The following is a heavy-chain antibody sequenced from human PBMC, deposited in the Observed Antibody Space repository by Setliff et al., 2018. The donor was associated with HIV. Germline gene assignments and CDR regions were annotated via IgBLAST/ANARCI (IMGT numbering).Heavy chain of an antibody. D-gene: IGHD6-6*01. CDR2: INPNGGGT. Sequence: ASVKVSCKASGYTFIGYYMHWVRQAPGQGLEWMGWINPNGGGTNYAQKFQGRVTMTRDTSISTAYMELSRLRSDDTAVYYCARQLSNSLDHWGQGTPVTVSS. CDR1: GYTFIGYY. V-gene: IGHV1-2*02. J-gene: IGHJ4*02. CDR3: ARQLSNSLDH.